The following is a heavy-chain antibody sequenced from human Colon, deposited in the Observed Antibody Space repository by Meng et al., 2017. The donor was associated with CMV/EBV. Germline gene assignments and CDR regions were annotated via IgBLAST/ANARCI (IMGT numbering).Heavy chain of an antibody. CDR3: VRDNARVQGNIPILVVPQGFDY. D-gene: IGHD3-22*01. CDR2: IGGSGATT. Sequence: GGSLRLSCAASGFTFSTYAMNWVRQAPGKGLEWVSGIGGSGATTHYADSVRGRFTISRDNAKNSLYLQMSSLSAEDTAVYYCVRDNARVQGNIPILVVPQGFDYWGQGTVVTVSS. J-gene: IGHJ4*02. V-gene: IGHV3-23*01. CDR1: GFTFSTYA.